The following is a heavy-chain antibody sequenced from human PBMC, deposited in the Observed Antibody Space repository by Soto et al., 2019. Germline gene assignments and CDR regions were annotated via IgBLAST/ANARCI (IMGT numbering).Heavy chain of an antibody. CDR2: IVPILGAG. V-gene: IGHV1-69*06. Sequence: QVQLVQSGAEVKKPGSSVKVSCKASGDTFTTYTINWVRQAPGQGLEWMGGIVPILGAGNYAQKFQGRVTITADRSTTTAYLDLSSLRSDDTAVYYCAREGEGLPAHRYWGQGTLVTVSS. J-gene: IGHJ4*02. D-gene: IGHD3-16*01. CDR3: AREGEGLPAHRY. CDR1: GDTFTTYT.